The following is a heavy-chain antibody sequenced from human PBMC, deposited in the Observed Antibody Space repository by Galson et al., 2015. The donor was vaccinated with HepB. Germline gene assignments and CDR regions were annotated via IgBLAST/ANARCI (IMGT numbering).Heavy chain of an antibody. Sequence: SLRLSCAASGFAFSAYYMAWLRQAPGKELEWLSYISDTSGYSNYADSVRGRFSISRDNAKTSLYLQMNSLTPEDTALYYCARVRGSGSYPDYWGQGTLVTVSS. CDR1: GFAFSAYY. V-gene: IGHV3-11*06. CDR2: ISDTSGYS. J-gene: IGHJ4*02. D-gene: IGHD3-10*01. CDR3: ARVRGSGSYPDY.